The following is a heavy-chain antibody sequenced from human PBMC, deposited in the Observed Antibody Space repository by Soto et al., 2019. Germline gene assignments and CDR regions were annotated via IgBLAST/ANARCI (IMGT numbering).Heavy chain of an antibody. Sequence: GESLKISCNDSGHIFTMRWIGWVRQKPGKGLEWMGIFYPGDSDTRYSPSFQGQVTISADRYTTTAYLQWDVLKASDTAIYYCATSYQTSGYYSFDSWGQGTLVTVSS. CDR3: ATSYQTSGYYSFDS. J-gene: IGHJ4*02. CDR2: FYPGDSDT. V-gene: IGHV5-51*01. CDR1: GHIFTMRW. D-gene: IGHD3-22*01.